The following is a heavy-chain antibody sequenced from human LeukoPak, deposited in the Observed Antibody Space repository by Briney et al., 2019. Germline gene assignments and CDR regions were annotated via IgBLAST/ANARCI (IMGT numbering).Heavy chain of an antibody. J-gene: IGHJ4*02. V-gene: IGHV4-30-4*01. D-gene: IGHD3-22*01. CDR2: IFYSGST. CDR3: ARTNYYDSSGYFDY. Sequence: SETLSLTCTVSGGSISNGDYYWSWIRQPPGKGLEWIGYIFYSGSTYYNPSLKSRVTVSVDTSKNQFSLKLSSVTAADTAMYYCARTNYYDSSGYFDYWGQGTLVTVSS. CDR1: GGSISNGDYY.